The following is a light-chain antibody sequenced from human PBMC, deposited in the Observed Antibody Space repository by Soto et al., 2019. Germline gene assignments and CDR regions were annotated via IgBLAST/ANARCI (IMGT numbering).Light chain of an antibody. CDR1: SSDVGGYDY. CDR3: SSYTSSSTVV. CDR2: DVS. Sequence: QSALTQPASVSGSPGQSITISCTGTSSDVGGYDYVSWYQQHPGKAPKLMIYDVSNRPSGVSNRFSGSKSGNTASLTISGLQYEEEADYFCSSYTSSSTVVFGGGTKLTVL. V-gene: IGLV2-14*01. J-gene: IGLJ2*01.